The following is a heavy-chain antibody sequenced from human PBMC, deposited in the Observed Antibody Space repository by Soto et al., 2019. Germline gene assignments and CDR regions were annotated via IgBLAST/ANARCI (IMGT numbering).Heavy chain of an antibody. J-gene: IGHJ4*02. D-gene: IGHD1-7*01. CDR2: IYYSGST. CDR1: GGSISSYY. Sequence: SETLSLTCTVSGGSISSYYWSWIRQPPGKGLEWIGYIYYSGSTNYNPSLKSRVIISVDTSKNQFSLKLSSVTAADTAVYYCARAIAGTTLDYWGQGTLVTVSS. V-gene: IGHV4-59*01. CDR3: ARAIAGTTLDY.